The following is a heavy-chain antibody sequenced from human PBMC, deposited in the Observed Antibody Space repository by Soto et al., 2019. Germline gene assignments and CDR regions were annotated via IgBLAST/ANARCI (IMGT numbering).Heavy chain of an antibody. CDR2: IVVGSGNT. Sequence: SVKVSCKASGFTFTSSAVQWVRQARGQRLEWIGWIVVGSGNTNYAQKFQERVTITRDMSTSTAYMELSSLRSEDTAVYYCAADWDYYDSSGYYRLDYWGQGTLVTVSS. CDR1: GFTFTSSA. V-gene: IGHV1-58*01. CDR3: AADWDYYDSSGYYRLDY. D-gene: IGHD3-22*01. J-gene: IGHJ4*02.